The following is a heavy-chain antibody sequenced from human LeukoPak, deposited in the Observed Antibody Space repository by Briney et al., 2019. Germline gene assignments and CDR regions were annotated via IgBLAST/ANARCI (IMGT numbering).Heavy chain of an antibody. J-gene: IGHJ4*02. CDR3: ADVLDWAY. CDR2: IREDGSEK. Sequence: GGSLRLSCAASGFSFSNYWTSWVRQAPGKGLEWVATIREDGSEKYYVDSVKGRYTISRDNAKKSLYLQMNSLRAEDTALYYCADVLDWAYWGQGTLVTVSS. V-gene: IGHV3-7*01. D-gene: IGHD3/OR15-3a*01. CDR1: GFSFSNYW.